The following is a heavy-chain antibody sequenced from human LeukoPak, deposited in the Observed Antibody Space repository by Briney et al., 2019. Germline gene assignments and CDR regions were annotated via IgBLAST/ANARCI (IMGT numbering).Heavy chain of an antibody. CDR2: IYSDGST. Sequence: GGSLRLSCAASGFTVSIYYMSWVRQAPGKGLEWVSVIYSDGSTYYADSMKGKFTISRDNSKNTLHLQMHSLRVEDTAVYYCARGLLVDYWGQGTLVTVSS. J-gene: IGHJ4*02. CDR3: ARGLLVDY. V-gene: IGHV3-66*01. CDR1: GFTVSIYY.